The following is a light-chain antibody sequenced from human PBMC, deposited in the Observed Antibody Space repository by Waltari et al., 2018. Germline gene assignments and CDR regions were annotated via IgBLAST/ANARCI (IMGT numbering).Light chain of an antibody. J-gene: IGKJ4*01. CDR1: QSISSY. V-gene: IGKV1-39*01. CDR2: AAS. CDR3: QQLDKYPLT. Sequence: DIQMTQSPSSLSASVGDRVTITCRASQSISSYLNWYQQKPGKAPKLLIYAASSLQSGVPSRFSGSGSGTDFTLTISSLQPGDFATYYCQQLDKYPLTFGGGTKVEIK.